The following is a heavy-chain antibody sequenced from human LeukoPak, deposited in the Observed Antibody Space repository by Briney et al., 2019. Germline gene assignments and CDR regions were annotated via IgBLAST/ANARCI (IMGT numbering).Heavy chain of an antibody. V-gene: IGHV3-23*01. J-gene: IGHJ3*02. CDR1: GFTFSSYA. D-gene: IGHD1-26*01. Sequence: PGGSLRLSCAASGFTFSSYAMSWVRQAPGKGLEWVSAISGSGGSTYYADSVKGRFTISRDNSKNSLYLQMNSLRTEDTALYYCAKGGGSYDRGDAFDIWGQGTMVTVSS. CDR2: ISGSGGST. CDR3: AKGGGSYDRGDAFDI.